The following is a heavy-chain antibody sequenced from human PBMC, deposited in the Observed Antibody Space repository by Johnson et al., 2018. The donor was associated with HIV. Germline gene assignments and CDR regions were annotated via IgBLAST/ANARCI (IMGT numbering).Heavy chain of an antibody. CDR2: ISYDGCNE. CDR1: GFTFSSYG. J-gene: IGHJ3*02. D-gene: IGHD5-24*01. V-gene: IGHV3-30*03. Sequence: QVQLVESGGGLVQPGRSLRLSCAASGFTFSSYGMHWVRQAPGRGLEWMAVISYDGCNEYYADSVKGRFTISRDNSKNTLYLQMNSLRAEDTAVYYCARDEPYNLNAFDIWGQGTMVTVSS. CDR3: ARDEPYNLNAFDI.